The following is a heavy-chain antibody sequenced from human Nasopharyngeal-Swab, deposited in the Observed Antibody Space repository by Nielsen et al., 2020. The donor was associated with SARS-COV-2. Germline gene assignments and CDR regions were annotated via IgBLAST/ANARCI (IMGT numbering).Heavy chain of an antibody. D-gene: IGHD6-19*01. Sequence: VRQAPGKGLEWIGEIYHSGSTNYNPSLKSRVTISVDKSKNQFSLKLSSVTAADTAVYYCARLGGGSGWVLDYWGQGTLVTVSS. J-gene: IGHJ4*02. CDR2: IYHSGST. CDR3: ARLGGGSGWVLDY. V-gene: IGHV4-4*02.